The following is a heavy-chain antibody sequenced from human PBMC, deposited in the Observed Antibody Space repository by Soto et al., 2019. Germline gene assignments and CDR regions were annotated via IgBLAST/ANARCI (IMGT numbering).Heavy chain of an antibody. CDR3: AIRSDSCYYDSSGRFDI. Sequence: PXESLKIAFKGSGYSCTSYWIGWVRQIPGKGLEWMGIIYPCDSDTRYSPSFQGQVTISADKSISTAYLQWSSLKASDTAMYYCAIRSDSCYYDSSGRFDIWGQGTMVTVSS. J-gene: IGHJ3*02. CDR2: IYPCDSDT. D-gene: IGHD3-22*01. CDR1: GYSCTSYW. V-gene: IGHV5-51*01.